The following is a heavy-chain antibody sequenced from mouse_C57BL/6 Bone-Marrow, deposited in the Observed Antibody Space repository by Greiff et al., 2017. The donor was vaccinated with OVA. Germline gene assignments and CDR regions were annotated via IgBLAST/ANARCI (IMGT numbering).Heavy chain of an antibody. D-gene: IGHD1-1*01. CDR1: GFNIKDDY. Sequence: VQLQQSGAELVRPGASVKLSCTASGFNIKDDYMHWVKQRPEQGLEWIGWIDPENGDTEYASKFQGKATITADTSSNTAYLQLSSLTSEDTAVYYCTTSTTVPRYWYFDVWGTGTTVTVSS. CDR3: TTSTTVPRYWYFDV. V-gene: IGHV14-4*01. J-gene: IGHJ1*03. CDR2: IDPENGDT.